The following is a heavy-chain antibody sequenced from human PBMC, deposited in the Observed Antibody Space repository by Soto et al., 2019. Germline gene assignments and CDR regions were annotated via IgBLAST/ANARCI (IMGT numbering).Heavy chain of an antibody. CDR1: GFTVSSNY. D-gene: IGHD1-26*01. Sequence: EVQLVESGGGLVQPGASLRLSCAASGFTVSSNYMSWVRQAPGKGLEWVSIIYSGGSTYYADSVKGRFTISRDNSKNTLYLQMNSLRAEDTAVYYCARESIVGATNTFDYWGQGTPGHRLL. CDR2: IYSGGST. CDR3: ARESIVGATNTFDY. V-gene: IGHV3-66*01. J-gene: IGHJ4*02.